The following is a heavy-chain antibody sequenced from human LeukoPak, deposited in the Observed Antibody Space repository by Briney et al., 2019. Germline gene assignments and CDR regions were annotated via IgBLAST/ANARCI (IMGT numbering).Heavy chain of an antibody. V-gene: IGHV4-59*01. J-gene: IGHJ4*02. D-gene: IGHD3-22*01. CDR3: ARAKKGVGYDSSGYRFDY. CDR2: IYYSGST. CDR1: GGSISSYY. Sequence: NPSETLSLTCTVSGGSISSYYWSWIRQPPGKGLEWIGYIYYSGSTNYNPSLKSRVTISVDTSKNQFSLKLSSVTAADTAVYYCARAKKGVGYDSSGYRFDYWGQGPLVIVSS.